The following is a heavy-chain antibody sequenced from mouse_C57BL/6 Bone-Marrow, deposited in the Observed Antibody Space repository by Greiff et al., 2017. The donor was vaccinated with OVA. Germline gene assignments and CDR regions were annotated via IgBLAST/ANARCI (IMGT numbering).Heavy chain of an antibody. CDR2: IHPNSGST. V-gene: IGHV1-64*01. CDR3: ARPYDYDRDYYAMDY. Sequence: VQLQESGAELVKPGASVKLSCKASGYTFTSYWMHWVKQRPGQGLEWIGMIHPNSGSTNYNEKFKSKATLTVEKSSSTAYMQLSSLTSEDSAVYYCARPYDYDRDYYAMDYWGQGTSVTVSS. J-gene: IGHJ4*01. CDR1: GYTFTSYW. D-gene: IGHD2-4*01.